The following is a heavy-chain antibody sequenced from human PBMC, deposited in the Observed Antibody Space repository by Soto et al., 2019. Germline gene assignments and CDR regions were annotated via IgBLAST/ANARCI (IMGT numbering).Heavy chain of an antibody. CDR3: ARIRGYFDY. Sequence: SETLSLTCTVSGDSISSGDYYWSWIRQPPGKGLEWIGYIYYSGGTYYNPSLKSRVTISVDTSKNQFSLNLSSVTAADTAVYYCARIRGYFDYWGPGTLVTVSS. V-gene: IGHV4-30-4*02. D-gene: IGHD3-10*01. CDR2: IYYSGGT. J-gene: IGHJ4*02. CDR1: GDSISSGDYY.